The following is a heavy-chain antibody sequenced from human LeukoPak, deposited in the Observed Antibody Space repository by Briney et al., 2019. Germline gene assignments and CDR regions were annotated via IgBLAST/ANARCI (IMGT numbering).Heavy chain of an antibody. V-gene: IGHV4-39*01. Sequence: PGGSLRLSCAASGFTFSSYGMHWVRQAPGKGLEWIGSIYYSGSTYYNPSLKSRVTISVDTSKNQFSLKLSSVTAADTAVYYCARAGTLLGVSDPWGQGTLVTVSS. J-gene: IGHJ5*02. CDR1: GFTFSSYG. D-gene: IGHD6-19*01. CDR3: ARAGTLLGVSDP. CDR2: IYYSGST.